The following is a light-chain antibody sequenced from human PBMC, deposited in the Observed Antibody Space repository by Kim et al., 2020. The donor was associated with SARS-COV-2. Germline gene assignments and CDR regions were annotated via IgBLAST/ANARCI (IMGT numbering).Light chain of an antibody. Sequence: EIVLTQSPATLSLSPGDRATLSCRASQVISNFLAWYKQKPGQAPRLLISDASNRATGIPARFSGSGSGTEFTLTISSLEPEDFTFYYCDQHSSWSGTFGQATTVELK. J-gene: IGKJ1*01. V-gene: IGKV3-11*01. CDR1: QVISNF. CDR3: DQHSSWSGT. CDR2: DAS.